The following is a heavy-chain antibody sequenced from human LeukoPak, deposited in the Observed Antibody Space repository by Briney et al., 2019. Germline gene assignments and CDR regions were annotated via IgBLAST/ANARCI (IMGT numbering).Heavy chain of an antibody. CDR3: AGPYGVANY. V-gene: IGHV3-48*04. CDR2: ISSSGSTI. CDR1: RFTFSAYD. Sequence: GGSLRLSCAASRFTFSAYDMNWVRQAPGKGLEWVSYISSSGSTIYYADSVEGRFTISRDNAKNSLYLQMNSLRAEDTAVYYCAGPYGVANYWGQGTLVTVSS. J-gene: IGHJ4*02. D-gene: IGHD2-15*01.